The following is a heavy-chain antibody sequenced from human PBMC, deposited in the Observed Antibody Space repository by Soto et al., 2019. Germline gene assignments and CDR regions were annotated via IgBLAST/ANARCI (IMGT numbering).Heavy chain of an antibody. CDR3: ASSSGSTYNFRY. J-gene: IGHJ4*02. CDR2: ISTTGGST. Sequence: DVQLVESGGSLVQPGGSLRLSCAASGFTFNTYSLSWVRQAPGKGLEWVSAISTTGGSTYYADSVTGRFTISRDNSQNPLTLRMNSLSSEDKAVYYCASSSGSTYNFRYWGQGTLVTVSS. V-gene: IGHV3-23*04. D-gene: IGHD3-22*01. CDR1: GFTFNTYS.